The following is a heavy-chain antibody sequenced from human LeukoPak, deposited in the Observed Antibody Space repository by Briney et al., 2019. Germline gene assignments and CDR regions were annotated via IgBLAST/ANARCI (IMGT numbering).Heavy chain of an antibody. J-gene: IGHJ4*02. V-gene: IGHV3-23*01. D-gene: IGHD1-26*01. CDR2: ISDSGGAT. CDR1: GFIFSYYG. Sequence: PGGSLRLSCEVSGFIFSYYGMNWVRQAPGKGLEWVSAISDSGGATYYADSVKGRFTISRDNSKNTLYLQMNSLRAEDTAVYYCANGMEHHDYWGQGTLVTVSS. CDR3: ANGMEHHDY.